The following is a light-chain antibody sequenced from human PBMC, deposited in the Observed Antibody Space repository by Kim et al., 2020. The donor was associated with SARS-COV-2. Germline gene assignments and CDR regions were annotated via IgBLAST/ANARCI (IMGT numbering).Light chain of an antibody. CDR2: GKN. Sequence: VALGQTVRITCQGDSLRTYYATWYQQKPGQAPKVVIYGKNNRPSGVPDRFSGSSSGNTAYLTITGTQAGDEADYYCNSRDNNDYVVFGGGTKLTVL. V-gene: IGLV3-19*01. CDR1: SLRTYY. J-gene: IGLJ2*01. CDR3: NSRDNNDYVV.